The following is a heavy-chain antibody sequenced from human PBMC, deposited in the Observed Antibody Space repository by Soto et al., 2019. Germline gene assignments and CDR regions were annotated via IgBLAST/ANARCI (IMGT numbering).Heavy chain of an antibody. J-gene: IGHJ6*02. D-gene: IGHD2-15*01. CDR2: IKQDGSEK. CDR1: GFTFSSYW. V-gene: IGHV3-7*03. CDR3: ARERVVVVASLEGCYGMDV. Sequence: GGSLRLSCAASGFTFSSYWMSWGRQAPGKGLEWVANIKQDGSEKYYVDSVKGRFTISRDNAKNSLYLQMNSLRAEDTAVYYCARERVVVVASLEGCYGMDVWGQGTTVTVSS.